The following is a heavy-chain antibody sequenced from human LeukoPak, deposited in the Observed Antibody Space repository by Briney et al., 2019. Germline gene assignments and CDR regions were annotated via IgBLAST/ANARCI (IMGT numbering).Heavy chain of an antibody. D-gene: IGHD3-22*01. Sequence: SETLSLTCAVYGGSFSGYYWSWIRQPPGKGLEWIGEINHSGSTNYNPSLKSRVTISVDTSKNQFSLKLSSVTAADTAAYHCARGRRTYYDSSGYYHLDYWGQGTLVTVSS. CDR3: ARGRRTYYDSSGYYHLDY. CDR2: INHSGST. J-gene: IGHJ4*02. CDR1: GGSFSGYY. V-gene: IGHV4-34*01.